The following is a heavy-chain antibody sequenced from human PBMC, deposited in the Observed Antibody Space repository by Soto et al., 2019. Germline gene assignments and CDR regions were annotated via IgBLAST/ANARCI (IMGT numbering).Heavy chain of an antibody. D-gene: IGHD1-7*01. CDR3: ERAPTGTSEPHNFDY. CDR2: IYPGDSDT. V-gene: IGHV5-51*01. Sequence: PGESLKISCDGSGYSFTDNWIGWVRQTPGEGLEWMGIIYPGDSDTRYSPSFRGQVSISTDNSVRAAYLQWHSLRASDTTMYYCERAPTGTSEPHNFDYWGQGTLVTVYS. CDR1: GYSFTDNW. J-gene: IGHJ4*02.